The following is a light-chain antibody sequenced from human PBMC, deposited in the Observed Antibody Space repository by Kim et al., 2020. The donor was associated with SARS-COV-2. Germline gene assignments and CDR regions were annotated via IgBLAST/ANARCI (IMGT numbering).Light chain of an antibody. CDR2: QDS. J-gene: IGLJ3*02. V-gene: IGLV3-1*01. CDR3: QAGDSSTAWV. CDR1: KLGDKY. Sequence: SYELTQPPSVSVSPGQTASITCSGDKLGDKYACWYQQKPGQSPVLVIYQDSKRPSGIPERFSGSNSGNTATLTISGTQAMDEADSYCQAGDSSTAWVFGG.